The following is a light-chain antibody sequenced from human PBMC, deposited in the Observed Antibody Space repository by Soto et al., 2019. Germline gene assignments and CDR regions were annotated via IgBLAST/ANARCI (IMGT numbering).Light chain of an antibody. Sequence: EIVLTQSPGTLSLSPGERATLSCRASQSVSSSYLAWYQHKPGQAPRLLIYAASSRATGIPDRFSGSGSGTDFTLTISRLEPEDFAVYFCQQYGSSPRTFGQGTKV. CDR2: AAS. J-gene: IGKJ1*01. V-gene: IGKV3-20*01. CDR3: QQYGSSPRT. CDR1: QSVSSSY.